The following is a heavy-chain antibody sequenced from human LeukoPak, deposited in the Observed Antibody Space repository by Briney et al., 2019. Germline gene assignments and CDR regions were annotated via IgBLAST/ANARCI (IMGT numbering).Heavy chain of an antibody. CDR3: ARDRAGTTRGYFDY. CDR2: IYTGGST. J-gene: IGHJ4*02. V-gene: IGHV4-4*07. CDR1: GGSISSYY. Sequence: PSETLSLTCTVSGGSISSYYWSWIRQPAGKGLEWIGRIYTGGSTNYNPSLKSRVTMSVDTSKNQFSLKLSSVTAADTAVYYCARDRAGTTRGYFDYWGQGTLVTVSS. D-gene: IGHD1-1*01.